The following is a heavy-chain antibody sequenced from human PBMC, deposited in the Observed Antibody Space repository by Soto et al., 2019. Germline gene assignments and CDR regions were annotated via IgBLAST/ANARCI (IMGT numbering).Heavy chain of an antibody. J-gene: IGHJ4*02. D-gene: IGHD1-1*01. V-gene: IGHV4-39*01. CDR3: ASQKLDVPAYFDS. CDR2: VSFSGTT. Sequence: QLQLQESDPGLVKPSETLSLTCTVSGGSINTNYYYWGWVRQPPGKGREWIGSVSFSGTTYYSPSLKSRVPTSIDTSRNQFSLKLTSVTAADTAVYSCASQKLDVPAYFDSWGQGTLVTVSS. CDR1: GGSINTNYYY.